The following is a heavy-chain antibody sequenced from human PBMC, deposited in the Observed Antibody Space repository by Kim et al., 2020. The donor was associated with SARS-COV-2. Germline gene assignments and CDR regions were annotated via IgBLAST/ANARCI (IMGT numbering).Heavy chain of an antibody. CDR1: GFTFSGYN. V-gene: IGHV3-48*02. D-gene: IGHD4-4*01. Sequence: GGSLRLSCAASGFTFSGYNMNWVRQVPGKGLEWISYISAGGTTTNYADSVKGRFTISRDNGRNSLYLQMNGLRDDDTSVYYCARGGPVTGFDYWGQGTLVTVSP. CDR3: ARGGPVTGFDY. J-gene: IGHJ4*02. CDR2: ISAGGTTT.